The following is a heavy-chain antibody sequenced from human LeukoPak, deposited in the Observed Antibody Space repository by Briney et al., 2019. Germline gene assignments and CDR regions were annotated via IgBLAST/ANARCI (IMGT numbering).Heavy chain of an antibody. V-gene: IGHV3-15*01. Sequence: GGSLRLSCVVSGITFSNAWMSWVRQAPGKGLEWVGRIKSKTDGETMDYAAPVKGRFIISREDSINTLYLQMNRLNVEDTAVYYCITDPEAWQPIWGQGTMVTVS. CDR3: ITDPEAWQPI. J-gene: IGHJ3*02. D-gene: IGHD1-14*01. CDR2: IKSKTDGETM. CDR1: GITFSNAW.